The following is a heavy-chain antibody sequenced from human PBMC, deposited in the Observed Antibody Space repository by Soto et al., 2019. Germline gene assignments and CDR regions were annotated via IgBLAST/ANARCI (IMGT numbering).Heavy chain of an antibody. CDR2: ISAFNGNT. Sequence: QVQLVQSGAEVKKPGASVKVSCKASGYTFRDYGISWVRQAPGQGLEWMGWISAFNGNTNYTKKFQDRLTVTTDTSTNTAYMELRSLRSDDTAVYYCARDQQWLVPVPLNVDFWGPGTPVIVS. CDR1: GYTFRDYG. V-gene: IGHV1-18*01. CDR3: ARDQQWLVPVPLNVDF. J-gene: IGHJ4*02. D-gene: IGHD6-19*01.